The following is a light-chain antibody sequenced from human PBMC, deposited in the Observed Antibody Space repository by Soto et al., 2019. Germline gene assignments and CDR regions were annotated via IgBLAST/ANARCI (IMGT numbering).Light chain of an antibody. Sequence: LNQPLSLPRSPLHSVAISYTETTSDVGGYDYVSWHQQHPGKAPELIIFDVSKRPSGVPDRFSGSKSGNTASLTITGLQAEDEDDYFCCSYAGDFYVFGSGTKVTVL. CDR2: DVS. J-gene: IGLJ1*01. V-gene: IGLV2-11*01. CDR3: CSYAGDFYV. CDR1: TSDVGGYDY.